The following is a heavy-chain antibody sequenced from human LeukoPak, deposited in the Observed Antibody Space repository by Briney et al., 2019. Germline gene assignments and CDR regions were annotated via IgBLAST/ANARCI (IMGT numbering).Heavy chain of an antibody. J-gene: IGHJ5*02. CDR3: ARGFTLFDP. D-gene: IGHD2/OR15-2a*01. CDR2: IYYSGTT. CDR1: GGSISHYY. V-gene: IGHV4-59*01. Sequence: SGTLSLTCIVSGGSISHYYWNWIRQPPGKGLEWIGYIYYSGTTNYNPSLKSRVTISVDTSKNQFSLKLSSVTTADTAVYYCARGFTLFDPWGQGTLVTVSS.